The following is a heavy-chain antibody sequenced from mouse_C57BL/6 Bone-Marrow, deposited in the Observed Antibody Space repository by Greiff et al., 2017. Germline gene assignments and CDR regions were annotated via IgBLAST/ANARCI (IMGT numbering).Heavy chain of an antibody. D-gene: IGHD1-1*01. V-gene: IGHV5-4*01. Sequence: EVMLVESGGGLVKPGGSLKLSCAASGFTFSSYAMSWVRQTPEKRLEWVATISDGGSYTYYPDNVKGRFTISRDNAKNNLYLHMSHLKSEDTAMYYCARDYYGSCYAMDYWGQGTSVTVSS. CDR1: GFTFSSYA. CDR3: ARDYYGSCYAMDY. J-gene: IGHJ4*01. CDR2: ISDGGSYT.